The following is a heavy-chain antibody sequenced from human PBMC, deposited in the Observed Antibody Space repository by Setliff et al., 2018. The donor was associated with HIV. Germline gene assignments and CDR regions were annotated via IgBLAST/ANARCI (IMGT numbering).Heavy chain of an antibody. J-gene: IGHJ3*02. CDR3: ATYLSDNYLDGAFDI. CDR1: GASVSTTGYY. V-gene: IGHV4-39*02. CDR2: TFYSGST. Sequence: SETLSLTCTVSGASVSTTGYYWGWLRPSPGKGLQWIGTTFYSGSTYYNPSLKSRVTISLDTSNNDFSLTLTSVTAADTALYFCATYLSDNYLDGAFDIWGRGTMVTVSS. D-gene: IGHD3-3*01.